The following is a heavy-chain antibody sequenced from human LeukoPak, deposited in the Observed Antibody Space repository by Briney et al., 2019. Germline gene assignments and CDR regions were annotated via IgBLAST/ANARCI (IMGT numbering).Heavy chain of an antibody. D-gene: IGHD2-8*01. V-gene: IGHV3-74*01. Sequence: GGSLRLSCAASGFTFSSHWMHWVRQAPGKGLVWVSRISSDGTSTTYADSVKGRFTISRDNAKNTLYLQMNSLRVEDTAVFHCASEGTCSNGPDYWRQGTLVVVSS. CDR2: ISSDGTST. J-gene: IGHJ4*02. CDR1: GFTFSSHW. CDR3: ASEGTCSNGPDY.